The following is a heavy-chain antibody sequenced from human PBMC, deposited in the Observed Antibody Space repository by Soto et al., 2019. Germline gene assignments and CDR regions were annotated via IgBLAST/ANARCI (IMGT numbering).Heavy chain of an antibody. CDR2: ISSSSSYI. V-gene: IGHV3-21*01. CDR1: GFTFSSYS. D-gene: IGHD3-22*01. J-gene: IGHJ3*02. CDR3: ARDYYDSSGYYCAFDI. Sequence: GGSLRLSCAASGFTFSSYSMNWVRQAPGKGLEWVSSISSSSSYIYYADSVKGRFTISRDNAKNSLYLQMNSLRAEDTAVYYCARDYYDSSGYYCAFDIWGQRTTVTVSS.